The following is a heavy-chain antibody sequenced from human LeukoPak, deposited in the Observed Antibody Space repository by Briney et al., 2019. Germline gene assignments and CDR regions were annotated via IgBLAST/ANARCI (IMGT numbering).Heavy chain of an antibody. D-gene: IGHD6-19*01. CDR2: INHSGST. J-gene: IGHJ4*02. CDR3: ARALYSSGWYPY. V-gene: IGHV4-34*01. CDR1: GGSFSGYY. Sequence: SETLSLTCAVYGGSFSGYYWSWIRQPPGKGLEWIGEINHSGSTNYNPSLKSRVTISVDTSKNQFSLKLSSVTAADTAVYYCARALYSSGWYPYWGQGTLVTVSS.